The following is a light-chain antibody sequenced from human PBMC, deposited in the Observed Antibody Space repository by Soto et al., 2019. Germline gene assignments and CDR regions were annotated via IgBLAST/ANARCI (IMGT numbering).Light chain of an antibody. Sequence: EIVMTQSPATLSVSPGERATLSCRASQSVRSNLAWYQQKPGQTPRLLISGASTRATGISARFSGSGSGTEFTLTISSLQSEDFAVSYCQQYNNWPGTFGQGTKVEIK. CDR1: QSVRSN. CDR3: QQYNNWPGT. V-gene: IGKV3-15*01. J-gene: IGKJ1*01. CDR2: GAS.